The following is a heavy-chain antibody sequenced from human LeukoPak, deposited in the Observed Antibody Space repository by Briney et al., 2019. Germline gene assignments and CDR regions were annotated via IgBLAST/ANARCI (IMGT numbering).Heavy chain of an antibody. D-gene: IGHD6-19*01. J-gene: IGHJ4*02. Sequence: GGSLILSCAASGFSFSSFGMHWVRQAPGKGLEWVAVISYDGNKKYYGDSVKGRFTISRDNSMNTLYLKMNSLRADDTAVYYCSRDPRGIALAGTYDYWGQGILVTVSS. CDR3: SRDPRGIALAGTYDY. CDR1: GFSFSSFG. CDR2: ISYDGNKK. V-gene: IGHV3-30*03.